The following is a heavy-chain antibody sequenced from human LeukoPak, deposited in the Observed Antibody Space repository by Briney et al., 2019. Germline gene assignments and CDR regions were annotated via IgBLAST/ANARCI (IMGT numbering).Heavy chain of an antibody. Sequence: PSETLSLTCAVSGDSISSDIWWNWVRQPPGKGLEWIGEIHHSGGINYNPSLKSRVTISLDKSKNQFSLELNSVTAADTALYYCSRGGDYRLYYWGQGTLVTVSS. J-gene: IGHJ4*02. CDR2: IHHSGGI. D-gene: IGHD3-10*01. CDR3: SRGGDYRLYY. V-gene: IGHV4-4*02. CDR1: GDSISSDIW.